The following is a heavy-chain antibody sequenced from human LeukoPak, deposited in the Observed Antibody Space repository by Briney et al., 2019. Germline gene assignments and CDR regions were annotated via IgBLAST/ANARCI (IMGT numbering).Heavy chain of an antibody. V-gene: IGHV4-4*07. Sequence: SETLSLTCTVSGYSISSGYYWSWIRQPAGKGLEWIGRIYTSGSTNYNPSLKSRVTMSVDTSKNQFSLKLSSVTAADTAVYYCARGPDYSSGWYDYYYYYMDVWGKGTTVTISS. D-gene: IGHD6-19*01. CDR3: ARGPDYSSGWYDYYYYYMDV. J-gene: IGHJ6*03. CDR2: IYTSGST. CDR1: GYSISSGYY.